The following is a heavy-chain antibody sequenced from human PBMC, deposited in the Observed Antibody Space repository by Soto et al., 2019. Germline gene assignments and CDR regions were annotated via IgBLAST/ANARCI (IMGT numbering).Heavy chain of an antibody. CDR1: GDSISRYY. D-gene: IGHD6-25*01. V-gene: IGHV4-59*01. CDR3: ARATSYTDSGFDS. CDR2: IDYSGSA. J-gene: IGHJ4*02. Sequence: QVQLQESGPGILKPSETLSLTCVVSGDSISRYYWSWLRQPPGKGLEWIGLIDYSGSANYNPSLKSRVTISVDTSKNLFSLKLTSVPAADTAVYFCARATSYTDSGFDSWGQGTLVTVSS.